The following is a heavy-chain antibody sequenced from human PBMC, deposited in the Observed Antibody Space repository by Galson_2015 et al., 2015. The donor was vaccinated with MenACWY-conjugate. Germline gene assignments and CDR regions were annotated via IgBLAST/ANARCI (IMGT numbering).Heavy chain of an antibody. J-gene: IGHJ6*02. Sequence: SLRLSCAAFGFTFRDYAMTWVRLAPGTGLEWISAIGGSGANTYYADSVKGRFTISRDNSKDTVYLQLNSLRAEDTAVYYCAKTQKLIYFYYGMDVWARGPRSPSP. D-gene: IGHD6-6*01. CDR2: IGGSGANT. CDR1: GFTFRDYA. CDR3: AKTQKLIYFYYGMDV. V-gene: IGHV3-23*01.